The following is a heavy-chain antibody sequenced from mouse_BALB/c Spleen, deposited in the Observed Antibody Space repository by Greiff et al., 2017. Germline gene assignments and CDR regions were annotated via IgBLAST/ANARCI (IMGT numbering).Heavy chain of an antibody. D-gene: IGHD1-1*01. Sequence: VQLQQSGAELVRPGSSVKISCKASGYAFSSYWMNWVKQRPGQGLEWIGQIYPGDGDTNYNGKFKGKATLTADKSSSTAYMQLSSLTSEDSAVYFCAREGGSSYVLYFDYWGQGTTLTVSS. CDR2: IYPGDGDT. V-gene: IGHV1-80*01. CDR3: AREGGSSYVLYFDY. CDR1: GYAFSSYW. J-gene: IGHJ2*01.